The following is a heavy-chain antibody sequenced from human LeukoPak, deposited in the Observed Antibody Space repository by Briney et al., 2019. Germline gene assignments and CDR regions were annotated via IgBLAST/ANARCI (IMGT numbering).Heavy chain of an antibody. CDR1: GGSISSYY. V-gene: IGHV4-59*01. D-gene: IGHD6-13*01. CDR3: ARLLAGTPYYYSYYMDV. CDR2: VYYSGST. Sequence: PSETLSLTRTVSGGSISSYYWSWMRQPPGKGLEWIGYVYYSGSTNYNPSLKSRVTISVDTSKNQFSLKLSSVTAADTAVYYCARLLAGTPYYYSYYMDVWGKGTTVTVSS. J-gene: IGHJ6*03.